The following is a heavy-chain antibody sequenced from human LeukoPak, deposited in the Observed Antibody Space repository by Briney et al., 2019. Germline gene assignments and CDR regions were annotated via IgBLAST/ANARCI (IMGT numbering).Heavy chain of an antibody. D-gene: IGHD5-18*01. V-gene: IGHV1-46*01. CDR2: INPSIEST. J-gene: IGHJ4*02. Sequence: ASVKVSCKASGYTFTSYYMHWVRQAPGQGLEWMGIINPSIESTNYAQKFQGRVTMTRDTSTSTVYMELSSLRSEDTAVYYCARELRIQLYLPDYWGQGTLVTVSS. CDR1: GYTFTSYY. CDR3: ARELRIQLYLPDY.